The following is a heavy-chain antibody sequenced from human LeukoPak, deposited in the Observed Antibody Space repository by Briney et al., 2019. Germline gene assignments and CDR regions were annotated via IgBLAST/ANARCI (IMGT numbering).Heavy chain of an antibody. CDR1: GFTFGTYA. CDR3: ARDSYYYYGMDV. V-gene: IGHV3-23*01. Sequence: PGGSLRLSCAASGFTFGTYAMSWVRQAPGKGLEWISAISGSGGSTYYADSVKGRFTISRDNSKNSLYLQMNSLRAEDTAVYYCARDSYYYYGMDVWGQGTTVTVSS. CDR2: ISGSGGST. J-gene: IGHJ6*02.